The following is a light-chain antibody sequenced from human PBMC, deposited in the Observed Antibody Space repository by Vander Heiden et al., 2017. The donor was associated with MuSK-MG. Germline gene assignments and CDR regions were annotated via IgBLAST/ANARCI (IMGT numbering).Light chain of an antibody. CDR1: QSVNSN. CDR2: GAS. CDR3: QQYHKWPPYT. V-gene: IGKV3-15*01. J-gene: IGKJ2*01. Sequence: EIVMTQSPATLSVSPGERATLSCRASQSVNSNLAWYQQRPGQAPRLLIYGASTRATGIPARFSGSGSGTDFTLTISSLQSEDFAIYYCQQYHKWPPYTFGQGTKLEIK.